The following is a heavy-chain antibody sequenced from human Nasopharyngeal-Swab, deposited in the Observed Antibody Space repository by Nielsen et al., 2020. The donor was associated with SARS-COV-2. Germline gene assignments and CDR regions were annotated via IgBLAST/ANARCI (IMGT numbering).Heavy chain of an antibody. V-gene: IGHV3-21*01. CDR2: ISSSSSYI. Sequence: GESLKISCAASGFTFSSYSMNWVRQAPGEGLEWVSSISSSSSYIYYADSVKGRFTISRDNAKNSLYLQMNSLRAEDTAVYYCARDRSSSGWYEVDYWGQGTLVTVSS. CDR3: ARDRSSSGWYEVDY. J-gene: IGHJ4*02. D-gene: IGHD6-19*01. CDR1: GFTFSSYS.